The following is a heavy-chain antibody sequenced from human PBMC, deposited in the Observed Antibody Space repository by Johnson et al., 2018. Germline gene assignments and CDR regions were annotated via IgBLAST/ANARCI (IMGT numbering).Heavy chain of an antibody. D-gene: IGHD5-24*01. J-gene: IGHJ6*03. CDR1: GFTFSSYA. CDR3: ARGGDGYKFYYYYYMDV. Sequence: QVQLVESGGGVVQPGRSXRLSCAASGFTFSSYAMHWVRQAPGKGLEWLAVISYDGGNKYFTDSVKGRFTISRDNSKNTLDLQMNSLRAEDTAVYYCARGGDGYKFYYYYYMDVWGKGTTVTVSS. CDR2: ISYDGGNK. V-gene: IGHV3-30-3*01.